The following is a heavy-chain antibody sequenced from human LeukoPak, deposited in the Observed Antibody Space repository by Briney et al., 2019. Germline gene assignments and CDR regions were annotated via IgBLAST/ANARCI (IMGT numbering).Heavy chain of an antibody. Sequence: GGSLRLSCAASGFTFTTYWMHWVRQAPGKGLEWVSRIKGDEMTTNYADSVEGRFTISRDNAKNTVYLEINSLRAEDTAVYYCAKDFAWGGYDILTGYWDDWGQGTLVTVSS. D-gene: IGHD3-9*01. CDR1: GFTFTTYW. CDR2: IKGDEMTT. CDR3: AKDFAWGGYDILTGYWDD. V-gene: IGHV3-74*01. J-gene: IGHJ1*01.